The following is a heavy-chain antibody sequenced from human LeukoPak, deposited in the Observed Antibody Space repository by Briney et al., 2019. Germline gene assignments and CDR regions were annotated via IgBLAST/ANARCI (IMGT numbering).Heavy chain of an antibody. CDR3: ARLHYDSSGYLDY. D-gene: IGHD3-22*01. Sequence: ASVKVSCKASGYTFTGYYMHWVRQAPGQGLEWMGWINPNSGGTNYAQEFQGWVTMTRDTSISTAYMELSRLRSDDTAVYYCARLHYDSSGYLDYWGQGTLVTVSS. J-gene: IGHJ4*02. CDR2: INPNSGGT. CDR1: GYTFTGYY. V-gene: IGHV1-2*04.